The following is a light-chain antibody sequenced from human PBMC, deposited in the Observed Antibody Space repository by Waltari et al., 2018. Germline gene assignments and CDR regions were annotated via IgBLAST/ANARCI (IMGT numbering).Light chain of an antibody. Sequence: QSALTQPPSVPGSPGQSVPISCPGTRSDVGGLNLVPWYQQPPGTAPKLIIYEVSDRPSGVPDRFSGSKSDNTASLTISGLQAEDEADYYCSSYTSSSTLVFGGGTKLTVL. V-gene: IGLV2-18*02. J-gene: IGLJ2*01. CDR2: EVS. CDR3: SSYTSSSTLV. CDR1: RSDVGGLNL.